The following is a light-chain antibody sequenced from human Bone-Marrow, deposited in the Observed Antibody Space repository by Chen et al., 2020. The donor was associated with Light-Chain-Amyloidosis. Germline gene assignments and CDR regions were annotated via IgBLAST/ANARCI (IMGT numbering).Light chain of an antibody. CDR2: DDS. CDR1: NIGSTS. CDR3: QVWDRSSDRPV. Sequence: SYVPTQPSSVSVAPGQTATIACGGNNIGSTSVHWYQQTPGQAPLLVGDDDSDRPSGIPERLSGSNSGNTATLTISRVDAEDEADYYCQVWDRSSDRPVFGGGTKLTVL. V-gene: IGLV3-21*02. J-gene: IGLJ3*02.